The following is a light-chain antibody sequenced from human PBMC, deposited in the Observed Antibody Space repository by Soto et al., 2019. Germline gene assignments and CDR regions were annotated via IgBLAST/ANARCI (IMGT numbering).Light chain of an antibody. J-gene: IGLJ2*01. V-gene: IGLV3-1*01. Sequence: SYELTQPPSVSVSPGQTASITCSGDKLGDKYTCWYQQKPGQSPVLVIYEDKKRPSGIPERFSGSNSENTATLTISGTQAMDEADYYCQAWDSGTVLFGGGTKLTVL. CDR2: EDK. CDR3: QAWDSGTVL. CDR1: KLGDKY.